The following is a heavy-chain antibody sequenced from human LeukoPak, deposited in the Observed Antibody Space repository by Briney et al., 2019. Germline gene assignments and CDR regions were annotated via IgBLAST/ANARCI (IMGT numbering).Heavy chain of an antibody. D-gene: IGHD3-16*01. CDR3: ARDAYVSYYYYGMDV. V-gene: IGHV4-59*01. CDR2: IYYSGST. J-gene: IGHJ6*04. CDR1: GGSISSYY. Sequence: SETLSLTCTVSGGSISSYYWSWIRQPPAKGLGWIGYIYYSGSTNYNPSLNSRVTISVDTSKNQFSLKLTSVTAADTAVYYCARDAYVSYYYYGMDVWGKGTTVTVSS.